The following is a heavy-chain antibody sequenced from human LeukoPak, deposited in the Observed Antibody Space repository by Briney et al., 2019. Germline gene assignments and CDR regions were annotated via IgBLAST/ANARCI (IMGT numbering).Heavy chain of an antibody. CDR1: GITFGDYG. J-gene: IGHJ4*02. CDR3: STDYWRLGFDY. V-gene: IGHV3-49*03. D-gene: IGHD1-1*01. CDR2: IRSKTYGGTT. Sequence: GGSLRLFCTASGITFGDYGVSWFRQAPGKGLEWIGFIRSKTYGGTTEDAASVRGRFTLSRDDSKNIVYLEMNILRAEDTAVYYCSTDYWRLGFDYWGQGTLVTVS.